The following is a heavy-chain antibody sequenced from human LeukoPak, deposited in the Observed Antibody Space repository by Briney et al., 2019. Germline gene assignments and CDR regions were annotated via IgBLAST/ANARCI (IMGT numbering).Heavy chain of an antibody. V-gene: IGHV4-39*01. Sequence: PSETLSLTCTASGGSISSSSYYWGWIRQPPGKGLEWIGSIYYSGSTYYNPSLKSRVTISVDTSKNQFSLKLSSVTAADTAVYYCARRKGYSSGWYFDYWGQGTLVTVSS. CDR1: GGSISSSSYY. D-gene: IGHD6-19*01. CDR3: ARRKGYSSGWYFDY. CDR2: IYYSGST. J-gene: IGHJ4*02.